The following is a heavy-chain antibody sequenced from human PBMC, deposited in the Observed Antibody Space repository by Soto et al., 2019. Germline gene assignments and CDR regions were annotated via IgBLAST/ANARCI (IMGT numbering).Heavy chain of an antibody. V-gene: IGHV4-39*01. Sequence: SETLSLTCTVSGGSISSSSYYWGWIRQPPGKGLEWIGSIYYSGSTYYNPSLKSRVTISVDTSKNQFSLKLSSVTAADTAVYYCASQYSSGWYRRGDYYGMDVWGQGTTVTVSS. CDR1: GGSISSSSYY. CDR2: IYYSGST. J-gene: IGHJ6*02. CDR3: ASQYSSGWYRRGDYYGMDV. D-gene: IGHD6-19*01.